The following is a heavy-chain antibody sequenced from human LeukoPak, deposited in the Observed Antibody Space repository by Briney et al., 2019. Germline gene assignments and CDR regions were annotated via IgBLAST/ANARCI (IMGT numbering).Heavy chain of an antibody. V-gene: IGHV5-51*01. Sequence: GESLQISCYASGYNFAKHWIGWVRQMPGEGLDWMAIMLHGDSDIRYNPSFQGHVTISADRSITPACLQGNSLTASDTASHYCATAYNSYYWGEGTLVTVSS. CDR3: ATAYNSYY. J-gene: IGHJ4*02. CDR2: MLHGDSDI. CDR1: GYNFAKHW. D-gene: IGHD1-14*01.